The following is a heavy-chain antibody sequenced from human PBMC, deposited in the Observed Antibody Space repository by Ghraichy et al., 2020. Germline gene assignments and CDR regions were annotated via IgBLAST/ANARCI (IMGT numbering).Heavy chain of an antibody. D-gene: IGHD3-10*01. CDR2: INSDGSST. Sequence: GGSLRLSCAASGFTFSSYWMHCVRQAPGKGLVWVARINSDGSSTTYADYVKGRFTISRDNAKNTLYLQMNSLRVEDTAVYYCARVLNVYYYDYWGQGTLVTVSS. CDR1: GFTFSSYW. V-gene: IGHV3-74*01. CDR3: ARVLNVYYYDY. J-gene: IGHJ4*02.